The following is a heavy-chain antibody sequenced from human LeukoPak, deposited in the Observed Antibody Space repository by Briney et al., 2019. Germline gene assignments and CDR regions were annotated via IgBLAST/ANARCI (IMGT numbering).Heavy chain of an antibody. V-gene: IGHV3-23*01. CDR3: AKGLGNYRHFDY. CDR2: ISGSGGST. CDR1: GFTFSSYD. D-gene: IGHD1-7*01. J-gene: IGHJ4*02. Sequence: GGSLRLSCAASGFTFSSYDMTWVRQAAGKGREWVSAISGSGGSTYYADSVTGRFTISRDNSKNTLYLQMNGLRAEDTAVYYCAKGLGNYRHFDYWGQGTLVTVSS.